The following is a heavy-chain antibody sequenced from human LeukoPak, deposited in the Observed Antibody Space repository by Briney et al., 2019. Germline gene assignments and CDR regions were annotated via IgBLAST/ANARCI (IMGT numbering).Heavy chain of an antibody. Sequence: GGSLRLSCAASGFTVSSNCMSWVRQAPGKGLEWVSSISSASSYIYYADSVKGRFTISRDNAKNSLYLQMNSLRAEDTAVYYCARGYFDLWGRGTLVTVSS. CDR1: GFTVSSNC. CDR3: ARGYFDL. V-gene: IGHV3-21*04. CDR2: ISSASSYI. J-gene: IGHJ2*01.